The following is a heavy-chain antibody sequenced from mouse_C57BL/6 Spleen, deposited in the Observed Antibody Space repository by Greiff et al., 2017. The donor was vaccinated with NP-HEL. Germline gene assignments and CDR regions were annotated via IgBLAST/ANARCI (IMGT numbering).Heavy chain of an antibody. Sequence: QVQLKESGAELARPGASVKMSCKASGYTFTSYTMHWVNQRPGQGLEWIGYINPSSGYTKYNQKFKDKATLTADKSSSTAYMQLSSLTSEDSAVYYCATTTVVADYAMDYWGQGTSVTVSS. CDR2: INPSSGYT. CDR1: GYTFTSYT. J-gene: IGHJ4*01. D-gene: IGHD1-1*01. CDR3: ATTTVVADYAMDY. V-gene: IGHV1-4*01.